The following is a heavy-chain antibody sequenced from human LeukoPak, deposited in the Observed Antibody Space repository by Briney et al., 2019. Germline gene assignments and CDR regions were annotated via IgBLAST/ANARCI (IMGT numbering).Heavy chain of an antibody. CDR1: GFPFNRNW. CDR2: IKGDATYA. J-gene: IGHJ4*02. D-gene: IGHD3-3*01. Sequence: GGSPRLSCAASGFPFNRNWMHWVRQAPGKGLVWVSRIKGDATYANYADSVKGRFTISRDNAKNTVYLQMNSLRVEDTAVYYCARDNDFWSLDYWGQGILVTASS. CDR3: ARDNDFWSLDY. V-gene: IGHV3-74*01.